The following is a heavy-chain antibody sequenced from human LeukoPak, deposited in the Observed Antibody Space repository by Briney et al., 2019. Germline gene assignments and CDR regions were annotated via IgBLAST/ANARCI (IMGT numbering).Heavy chain of an antibody. Sequence: GGSLRLSCAASGFTFSIYAMTWVRQAPGKGLEWVSAISGNSRDTHYIDSVKGRFTIFRDNSKNTLYLQMNSLRDDDTAVYYCARYCSGGSCFLNYYGMDVWGQGTTVTVSS. D-gene: IGHD2-15*01. CDR3: ARYCSGGSCFLNYYGMDV. CDR1: GFTFSIYA. V-gene: IGHV3-23*01. CDR2: ISGNSRDT. J-gene: IGHJ6*02.